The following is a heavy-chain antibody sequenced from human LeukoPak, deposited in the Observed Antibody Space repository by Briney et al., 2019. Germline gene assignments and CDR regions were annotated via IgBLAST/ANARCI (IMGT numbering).Heavy chain of an antibody. V-gene: IGHV5-10-1*01. CDR2: IVPSDSYT. CDR3: AKSIAAAPFDP. CDR1: GYSFTSYW. J-gene: IGHJ5*02. Sequence: GESLKISCKGSGYSFTSYWISWVRQMPGKGLEWMGRIVPSDSYTNYSPSFQGHVTISADKSISTAYLQWSSLKASDTATYYCAKSIAAAPFDPWGQGTLVTVSS. D-gene: IGHD6-13*01.